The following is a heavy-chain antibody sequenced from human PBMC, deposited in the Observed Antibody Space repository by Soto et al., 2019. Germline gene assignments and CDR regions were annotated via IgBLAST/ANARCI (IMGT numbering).Heavy chain of an antibody. V-gene: IGHV3-33*01. CDR1: ESMFGSYG. CDR3: ARVSSDYYGMDV. CDR2: IWYDGSIK. D-gene: IGHD3-22*01. Sequence: QVQLVESGGGVVQPGRSLRLSCVASESMFGSYGMYWVRQAPGKGLEWVAVIWYDGSIKHYADSVKGRFTISRDNSKNPLQRQMNSLRAEDTAVYYCARVSSDYYGMDVWGQGTAVMVSS. J-gene: IGHJ6*02.